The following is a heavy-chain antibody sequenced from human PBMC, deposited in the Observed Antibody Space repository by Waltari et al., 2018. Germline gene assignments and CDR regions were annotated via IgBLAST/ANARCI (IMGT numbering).Heavy chain of an antibody. J-gene: IGHJ5*01. CDR1: GGSFSDHY. D-gene: IGHD2-2*01. CDR3: ARLPPAAMGFHWFDS. V-gene: IGHV4-34*01. Sequence: QVQLKQWGAGLLKPSETLSLTCAVYGGSFSDHYWSWVRQSPEKGLEWLGEINHSGSATYNPTLNNRVTMSVDPSKNQFSLRLRSVTAAGTAVYYCARLPPAAMGFHWFDSWGHGTPVSVSS. CDR2: INHSGSA.